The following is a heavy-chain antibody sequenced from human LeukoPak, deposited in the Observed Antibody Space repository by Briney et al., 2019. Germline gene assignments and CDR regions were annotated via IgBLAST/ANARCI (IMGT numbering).Heavy chain of an antibody. V-gene: IGHV1-2*02. CDR2: INPNSGGT. D-gene: IGHD3-16*01. CDR1: GYTFTGYY. J-gene: IGHJ6*02. CDR3: AREDVNTEVYYYYGMDV. Sequence: ASVKVSCKASGYTFTGYYLHWVRQAPGQGFEWMGWINPNSGGTKFAQTFQGRVTMTRDTSITTAYMELRSLKSDDTAVYYCAREDVNTEVYYYYGMDVWGQGTTVTVS.